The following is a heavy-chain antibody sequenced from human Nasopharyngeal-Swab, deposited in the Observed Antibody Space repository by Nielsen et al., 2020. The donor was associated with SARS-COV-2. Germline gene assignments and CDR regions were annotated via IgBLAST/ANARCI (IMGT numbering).Heavy chain of an antibody. CDR1: GFTFGDYA. J-gene: IGHJ4*02. Sequence: GESLKISCTASGFTFGDYAMTWFRQAPGKGLEWVAVMWYEGGDKYYADSVKGRFTISRDNSKNTLYLQMDSLRGEDTAVYYCARDAPAHYGAFYWGRGTLVTVSS. D-gene: IGHD4-17*01. CDR2: MWYEGGDK. CDR3: ARDAPAHYGAFY. V-gene: IGHV3-30*04.